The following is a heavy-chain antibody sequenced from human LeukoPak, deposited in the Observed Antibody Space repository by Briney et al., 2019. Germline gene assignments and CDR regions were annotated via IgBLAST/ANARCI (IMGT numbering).Heavy chain of an antibody. CDR3: ARDNRLAAAGLYYFDY. CDR1: GYTFTGYY. D-gene: IGHD6-13*01. V-gene: IGHV1-2*02. Sequence: EASVKVSCKASGYTFTGYYMHWVRQAPGQGLEWMGWINPNSGGTNYAQKFQGRVTMTRDTSISTAYMELSRLRSDDTAVYYCARDNRLAAAGLYYFDYWGQGTLVTVSS. J-gene: IGHJ4*02. CDR2: INPNSGGT.